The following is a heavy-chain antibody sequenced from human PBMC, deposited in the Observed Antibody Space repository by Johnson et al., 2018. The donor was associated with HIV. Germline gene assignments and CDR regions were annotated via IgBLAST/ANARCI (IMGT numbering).Heavy chain of an antibody. D-gene: IGHD3-22*01. V-gene: IGHV3-7*03. Sequence: VPLVESGGGLFQPGGSLRLSCAASGFTFSSYWMSWVRQAPGKGLEWVANIKQDGSEKYYVDSVKGRITISRDNSKNTLYLQMNSLRAEDTAVYYCAKRFGYDNRGDQFDFWGQGAMVTVSS. CDR1: GFTFSSYW. J-gene: IGHJ3*01. CDR2: IKQDGSEK. CDR3: AKRFGYDNRGDQFDF.